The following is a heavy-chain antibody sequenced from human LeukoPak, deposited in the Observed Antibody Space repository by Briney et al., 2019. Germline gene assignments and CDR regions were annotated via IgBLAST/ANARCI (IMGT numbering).Heavy chain of an antibody. CDR2: ISYDGSNK. CDR1: GFTFSSYA. V-gene: IGHV3-30*04. Sequence: GGSLRLSCAASGFTFSSYAMHWVRQAPGKGLEWVAVISYDGSNKYYADSVKGRFTISRDNSKNTLYLQMNSLRAEDTAVYYCAKDPQWLGRVDYFDYWGQGTLVTVSS. J-gene: IGHJ4*02. D-gene: IGHD6-19*01. CDR3: AKDPQWLGRVDYFDY.